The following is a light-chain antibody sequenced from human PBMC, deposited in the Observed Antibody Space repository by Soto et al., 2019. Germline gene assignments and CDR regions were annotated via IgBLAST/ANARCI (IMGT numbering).Light chain of an antibody. J-gene: IGLJ1*01. V-gene: IGLV2-14*01. Sequence: QSALTQPASVSGSPGQSITISCTGTSSDVGGYNYVSWYQQHPGKAPKLMIYEVSNRPSGVSNRFSGSKSGNTASLTISGLQAEDEADYYCTSYTSSITYVFGTGTNVTVL. CDR2: EVS. CDR1: SSDVGGYNY. CDR3: TSYTSSITYV.